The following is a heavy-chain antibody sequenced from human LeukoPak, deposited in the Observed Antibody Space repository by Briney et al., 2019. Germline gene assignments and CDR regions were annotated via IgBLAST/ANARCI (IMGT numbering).Heavy chain of an antibody. Sequence: ASVKVSCKASGYTFTGYYMHWVRQAPGQGLEWMGWINPNSGGTNYAQKFQGRVTMTRDTSISTAYMELSRLRSDDTAVYYCARQQFYGSGIASPGYVYWGQGTLVTVSS. CDR1: GYTFTGYY. D-gene: IGHD3-10*01. J-gene: IGHJ4*02. V-gene: IGHV1-2*02. CDR3: ARQQFYGSGIASPGYVY. CDR2: INPNSGGT.